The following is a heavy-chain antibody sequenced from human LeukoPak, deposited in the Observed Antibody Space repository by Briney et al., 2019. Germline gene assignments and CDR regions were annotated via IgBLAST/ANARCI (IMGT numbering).Heavy chain of an antibody. V-gene: IGHV4-59*01. CDR1: GGSISSYY. J-gene: IGHJ6*04. CDR2: IYYSGST. CDR3: ARDRRRAWYYGMDV. Sequence: SETLSLTCTVSGGSISSYYWSWLRQPPGQGLEWIGYIYYSGSTNYNPSLKSRVTISVDTSKNQFSLKLSSVTAADTAVYYCARDRRRAWYYGMDVWGKGTTVTVSS.